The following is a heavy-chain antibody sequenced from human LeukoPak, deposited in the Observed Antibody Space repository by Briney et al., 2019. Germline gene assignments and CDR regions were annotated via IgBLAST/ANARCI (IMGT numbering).Heavy chain of an antibody. CDR2: IKSKTDGGTT. D-gene: IGHD3-22*01. CDR3: TTVGAYYDSSGYYSALGDAFDI. Sequence: GGSLRLSCAASGFTFSNAWMSWVRQAPGKGLEWVGRIKSKTDGGTTDYAAPVKGRFTISRDDSKNTLYLQMNSLKTEDTAVYYCTTVGAYYDSSGYYSALGDAFDIWGQGTMVTVSP. J-gene: IGHJ3*02. CDR1: GFTFSNAW. V-gene: IGHV3-15*01.